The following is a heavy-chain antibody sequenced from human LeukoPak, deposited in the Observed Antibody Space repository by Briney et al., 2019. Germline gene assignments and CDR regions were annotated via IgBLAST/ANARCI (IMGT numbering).Heavy chain of an antibody. CDR2: MNPNSGIT. V-gene: IGHV1-8*03. Sequence: ASVKVSCKASGYSFTNYDINWVRQATGQGLEWMGWMNPNSGITAYAQKFQGRVTITRNTSISTAYMELSSLRSEDTAVYYCAREDFYDSGSNDYWGQGTLVTVSS. D-gene: IGHD3-22*01. CDR3: AREDFYDSGSNDY. J-gene: IGHJ4*02. CDR1: GYSFTNYD.